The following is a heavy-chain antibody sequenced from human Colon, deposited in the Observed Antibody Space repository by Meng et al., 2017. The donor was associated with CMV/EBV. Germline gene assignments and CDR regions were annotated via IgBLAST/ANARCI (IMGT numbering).Heavy chain of an antibody. V-gene: IGHV3-23*01. CDR2: ISGSGGTD. D-gene: IGHD3-22*01. CDR1: GFTFSAYA. CDR3: ARVHDSGGSIYYYFGMDV. Sequence: GESLKISCEASGFTFSAYAMSWVRQAPGKGLEWVSVISGSGGTDRYADSVKGRFTISRDHSENTVYLQMNSLRAEDTATYYCARVHDSGGSIYYYFGMDVWGQGTTVTVSS. J-gene: IGHJ6*02.